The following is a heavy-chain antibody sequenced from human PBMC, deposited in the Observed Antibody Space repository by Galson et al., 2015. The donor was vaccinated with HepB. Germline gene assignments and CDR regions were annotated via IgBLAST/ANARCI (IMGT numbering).Heavy chain of an antibody. V-gene: IGHV3-30*18. CDR2: ISYDGSNK. J-gene: IGHJ4*02. CDR1: GFTFSSYW. Sequence: SLRLSCAASGFTFSSYWMHWVRQAPGKGLEWVAVISYDGSNKYYADSVKGRFTISRDNSKNTLYLQMNSLRAEDTAVNYCAKDGDYDSSGSPPIDYWGQGTLVTVSS. CDR3: AKDGDYDSSGSPPIDY. D-gene: IGHD3-22*01.